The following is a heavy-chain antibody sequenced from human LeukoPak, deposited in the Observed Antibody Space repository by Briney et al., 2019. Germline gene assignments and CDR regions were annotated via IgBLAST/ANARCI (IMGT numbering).Heavy chain of an antibody. CDR3: ARDHYDSSGYYYVGPYADY. J-gene: IGHJ4*02. D-gene: IGHD3-22*01. CDR1: GFTFSSYG. V-gene: IGHV3-30*03. Sequence: GGSLRLSCAASGFTFSSYGMHWVRQAPGKGLEWVAVISYDGSNKYYADSVKGRFTISRDNSKNTLYLQMNSLRAEDTAVYYCARDHYDSSGYYYVGPYADYWGQGTLVTVSS. CDR2: ISYDGSNK.